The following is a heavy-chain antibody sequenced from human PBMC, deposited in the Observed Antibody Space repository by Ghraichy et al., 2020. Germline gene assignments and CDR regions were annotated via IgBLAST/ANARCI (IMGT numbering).Heavy chain of an antibody. CDR1: GFTFSSYA. Sequence: GGSLRLSCAASGFTFSSYAMSWVRQAPGKGLEWVSAISGSGGSTYSADSVKGRFTISRDNSKNTLYLQMNSLRAEDTAVYYCAKVRDYYDSSGYYRYYYYYGMDVWGQGTTVTVSS. D-gene: IGHD3-22*01. V-gene: IGHV3-23*01. J-gene: IGHJ6*02. CDR2: ISGSGGST. CDR3: AKVRDYYDSSGYYRYYYYYGMDV.